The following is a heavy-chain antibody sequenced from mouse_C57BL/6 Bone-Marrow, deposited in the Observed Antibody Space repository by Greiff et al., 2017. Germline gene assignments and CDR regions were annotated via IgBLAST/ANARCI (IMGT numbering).Heavy chain of an antibody. CDR1: GYTFTSYW. CDR3: ARVYYGYDGPAWFAY. Sequence: QVQLQQPGTELVKPGASVKLSCKASGYTFTSYWMHWVKQRPGQGLEWIGNINPSNGGTNYNEKFKSKATLTVDKSSSTAYMQLSSLASEDSAVYYGARVYYGYDGPAWFAYWGQGTLVTVSA. V-gene: IGHV1-53*01. CDR2: INPSNGGT. D-gene: IGHD2-2*01. J-gene: IGHJ3*01.